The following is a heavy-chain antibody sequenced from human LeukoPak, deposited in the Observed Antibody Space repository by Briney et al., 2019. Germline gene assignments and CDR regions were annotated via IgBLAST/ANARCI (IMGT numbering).Heavy chain of an antibody. V-gene: IGHV3-48*04. Sequence: GGSLRLSCAASGFTFSTYSLNWVRQAPGKGLEWVSYISSSGSAIYYADSVKGRFTISRDNAKNSLYLQMNSLRAEDTAVYYCARVPPVPYYDILTGYSGAFDIWGQGTMVTVSS. D-gene: IGHD3-9*01. CDR1: GFTFSTYS. J-gene: IGHJ3*02. CDR2: ISSSGSAI. CDR3: ARVPPVPYYDILTGYSGAFDI.